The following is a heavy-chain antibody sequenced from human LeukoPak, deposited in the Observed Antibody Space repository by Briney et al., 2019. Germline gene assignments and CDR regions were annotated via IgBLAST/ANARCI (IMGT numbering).Heavy chain of an antibody. D-gene: IGHD3-9*01. Sequence: GASVKVSCKASGYIFTSYGISWVRQAPGQGLEWMGWISAYNGNRNYAQKFQGRVTMTTDTSTSTANMELRSLRSDDTAVYYCARGQGLRYFDWLLSEPNWFDPWGQGTLVTVSS. CDR3: ARGQGLRYFDWLLSEPNWFDP. CDR1: GYIFTSYG. J-gene: IGHJ5*02. V-gene: IGHV1-18*01. CDR2: ISAYNGNR.